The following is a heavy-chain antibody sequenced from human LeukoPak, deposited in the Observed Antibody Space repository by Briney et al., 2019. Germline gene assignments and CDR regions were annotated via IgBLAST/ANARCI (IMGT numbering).Heavy chain of an antibody. J-gene: IGHJ4*02. D-gene: IGHD1-26*01. V-gene: IGHV4-34*01. Sequence: SETLSLTCAVYGGSFSGYYWSWIRQPPGKGLEWIGEINHSGSANYNPSLKSRVTISVDTSKNQFSLKLSSVTAADTAVYYCAREGIYYEIDYWGQGTLVTVSS. CDR3: AREGIYYEIDY. CDR1: GGSFSGYY. CDR2: INHSGSA.